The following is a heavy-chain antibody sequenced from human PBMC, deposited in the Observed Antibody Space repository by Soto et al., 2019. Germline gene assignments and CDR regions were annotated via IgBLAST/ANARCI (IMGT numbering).Heavy chain of an antibody. D-gene: IGHD2-15*01. CDR3: ASGYCSGGRCYSGDYYYYGMDV. Sequence: QVQLVQSGAEVKKPGSSVKVSCKASGGTFSSYTISWVRQAPGQGLEWMGRIIPILGIANYAQKFQGRVTITADKSTKTVYMELSSLRSEQTAVYYCASGYCSGGRCYSGDYYYYGMDVWGKGTTVTVSS. J-gene: IGHJ6*04. CDR2: IIPILGIA. CDR1: GGTFSSYT. V-gene: IGHV1-69*02.